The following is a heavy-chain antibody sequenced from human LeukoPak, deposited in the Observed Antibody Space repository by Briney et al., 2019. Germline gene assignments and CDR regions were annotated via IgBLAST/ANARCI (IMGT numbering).Heavy chain of an antibody. CDR1: GGSFSGYY. D-gene: IGHD1-14*01. Sequence: PSETLSLTCAVYGGSFSGYYWSWIRQPPGKGLEWIGEINHSGSTNYNPSLKSRVTTSVDTSKNQLSLELTSVTAADTAVYYCARGRTSNWFDPWGQGPLVTVSS. CDR3: ARGRTSNWFDP. J-gene: IGHJ5*02. V-gene: IGHV4-34*01. CDR2: INHSGST.